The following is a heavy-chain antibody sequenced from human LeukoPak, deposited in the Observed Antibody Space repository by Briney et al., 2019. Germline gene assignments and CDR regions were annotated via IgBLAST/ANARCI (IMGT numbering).Heavy chain of an antibody. D-gene: IGHD5-24*01. Sequence: ASVTVSCKASGYSFTLNALHWVRQAPGQRLEWMGWINGGNGNTKYSQKFRGRVTFTRDTSASTAYMELSSLRSEDTAVYYCARGDGRNGMDVWGQGTTVTVSS. CDR3: ARGDGRNGMDV. CDR1: GYSFTLNA. J-gene: IGHJ6*02. CDR2: INGGNGNT. V-gene: IGHV1-3*01.